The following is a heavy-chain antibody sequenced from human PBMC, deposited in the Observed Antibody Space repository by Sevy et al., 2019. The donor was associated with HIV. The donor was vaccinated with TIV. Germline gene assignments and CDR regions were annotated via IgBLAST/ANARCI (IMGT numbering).Heavy chain of an antibody. Sequence: ASVKVSCKTSGYVFRNYGISWVRQAPGQGLEWMGWINADTGETDYIQKVQGRVTMTRDTSTNTAYMELRNLKFDDTAVYFCARAHQVPHRQYYYYFGMDVWGQGTTVTVSS. CDR3: ARAHQVPHRQYYYYFGMDV. CDR1: GYVFRNYG. CDR2: INADTGET. D-gene: IGHD2-2*01. J-gene: IGHJ6*02. V-gene: IGHV1-18*01.